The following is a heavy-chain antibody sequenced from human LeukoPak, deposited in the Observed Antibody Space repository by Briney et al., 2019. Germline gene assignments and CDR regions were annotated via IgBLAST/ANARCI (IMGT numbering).Heavy chain of an antibody. CDR3: AHTRIQKQKNWFDP. CDR1: GFSLSTSGVG. V-gene: IGHV2-5*02. J-gene: IGHJ5*02. D-gene: IGHD5-18*01. CDR2: IYWDDDK. Sequence: SGPTLVKPTQTLTLTCTFSGFSLSTSGVGVGWIRQPPGKALEWLALIYWDDDKRYSPSLKSRLTITKDTSKNQVVLTMTNMDPVDTATYYCAHTRIQKQKNWFDPWGQGTLVTVSS.